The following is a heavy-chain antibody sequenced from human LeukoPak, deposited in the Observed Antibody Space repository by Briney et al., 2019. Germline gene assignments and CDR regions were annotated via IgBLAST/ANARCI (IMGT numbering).Heavy chain of an antibody. CDR3: ARDSYGSGSSYNDYYYYMDV. J-gene: IGHJ6*03. CDR1: GGSVSGSY. V-gene: IGHV4-59*02. Sequence: SETLSLTCTVSGGSVSGSYWSWVRQSPGKGLEWTGYIYYSGATNYNPSLKSRVSISIDTSKNQFSLKLSSVTPADTAVYYCARDSYGSGSSYNDYYYYMDVWGKGTTVTIS. D-gene: IGHD3-10*01. CDR2: IYYSGAT.